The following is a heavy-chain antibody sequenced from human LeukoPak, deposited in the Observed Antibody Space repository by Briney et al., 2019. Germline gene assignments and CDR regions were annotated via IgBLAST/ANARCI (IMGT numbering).Heavy chain of an antibody. CDR1: GGSFSGYY. V-gene: IGHV4-34*01. J-gene: IGHJ4*02. CDR2: ISHSGST. CDR3: ARVYRRAWLLNLDS. D-gene: IGHD3/OR15-3a*01. Sequence: SETLSLTCAVYGGSFSGYYWSWIRQPPGKGLEWIGEISHSGSTNYNPSLKSRVTISVDTSKNQFSLKLSSVTAADTAVYYCARVYRRAWLLNLDSWGQGTLVTVYS.